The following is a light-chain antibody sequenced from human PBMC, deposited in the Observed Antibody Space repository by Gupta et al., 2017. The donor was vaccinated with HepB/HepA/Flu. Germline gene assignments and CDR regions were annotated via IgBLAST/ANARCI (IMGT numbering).Light chain of an antibody. CDR3: GTWDSSLSASYV. CDR2: DNN. V-gene: IGLV1-51*01. CDR1: SSNIGNNY. Sequence: AVLTLPPSVSAAPGQKVTISCSGSSSNIGNNYVSWYQQLPGTAPKLLIYDNNKRPSGIPDRFSGSKSGTSATLGITGLQTGDEADYYCGTWDSSLSASYVFGTGTKVTVL. J-gene: IGLJ1*01.